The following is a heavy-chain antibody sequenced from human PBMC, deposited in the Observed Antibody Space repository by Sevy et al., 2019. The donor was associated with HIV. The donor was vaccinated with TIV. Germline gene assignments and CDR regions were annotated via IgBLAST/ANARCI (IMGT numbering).Heavy chain of an antibody. Sequence: ASLKVSCKASGYTFTSYAMHWVRQAPGQRLEWMGWINAGNGNTKYSEKFQGRVTITRDTSASTAYMKLSSLRSEDTAVYYCARVAGSSSAGGRYYYYMDVWGKGTTVTVSS. CDR1: GYTFTSYA. D-gene: IGHD6-13*01. CDR3: ARVAGSSSAGGRYYYYMDV. V-gene: IGHV1-3*01. CDR2: INAGNGNT. J-gene: IGHJ6*03.